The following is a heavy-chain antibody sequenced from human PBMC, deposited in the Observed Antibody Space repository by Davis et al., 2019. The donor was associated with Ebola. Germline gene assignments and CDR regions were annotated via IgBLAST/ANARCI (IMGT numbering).Heavy chain of an antibody. D-gene: IGHD3-10*01. CDR1: GGSISSYY. CDR2: IYTSGST. J-gene: IGHJ6*02. V-gene: IGHV4-4*07. Sequence: PSETLSLTCTVSGGSISSYYWSWIRQPAGKGLEWIGRIYTSGSTNYNPSLKRRVTMSVDTSKNQFSLKLSSVTAADTAVYYCARDLPRASGSYYYYGMDVWGQGTTVTVSS. CDR3: ARDLPRASGSYYYYGMDV.